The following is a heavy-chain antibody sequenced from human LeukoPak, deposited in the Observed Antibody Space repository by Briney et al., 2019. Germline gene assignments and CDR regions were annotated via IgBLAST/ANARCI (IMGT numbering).Heavy chain of an antibody. D-gene: IGHD6-6*01. CDR2: IIPIFGTA. Sequence: ASVKVSCKASGYTFTSYGISWVRQAPGQGLEWMGGIIPIFGTANYAQKFQGRVTITADESTSTAYMELSSLRSEDTAVYYCARDPVAARRASGMDVWGQGTTVTVSS. CDR3: ARDPVAARRASGMDV. V-gene: IGHV1-69*13. J-gene: IGHJ6*02. CDR1: GYTFTSYG.